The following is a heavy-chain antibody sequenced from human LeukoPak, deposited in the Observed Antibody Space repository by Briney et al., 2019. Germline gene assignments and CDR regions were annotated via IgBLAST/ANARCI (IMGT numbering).Heavy chain of an antibody. CDR1: GGSISSYY. D-gene: IGHD5-12*01. CDR3: ARQGRWLRFGLDY. V-gene: IGHV4-59*08. J-gene: IGHJ4*02. Sequence: SETLSLTCTVSGGSISSYYWSWIRQPPGKGLEWIGYIYYSGSTNYNPSLKGRVTISVDTSKNQFSLKLSSVTAADTAVYYCARQGRWLRFGLDYWGQGTLVTVSS. CDR2: IYYSGST.